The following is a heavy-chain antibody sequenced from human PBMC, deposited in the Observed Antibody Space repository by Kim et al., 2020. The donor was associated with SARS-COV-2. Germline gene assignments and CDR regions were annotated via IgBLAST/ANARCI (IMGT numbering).Heavy chain of an antibody. CDR2: IYYSGST. CDR1: GGSISSYY. D-gene: IGHD6-19*01. CDR3: AREAIHEDSSGWYPGPFDY. Sequence: SETLSLTCTVSGGSISSYYWSWIRQPPGKGLEWIGYIYYSGSTNYNPSLKSRVTISVDTSKNQFSLKLSSVTAADTAVYYCAREAIHEDSSGWYPGPFDYWGQGTLVTVSS. V-gene: IGHV4-59*01. J-gene: IGHJ4*02.